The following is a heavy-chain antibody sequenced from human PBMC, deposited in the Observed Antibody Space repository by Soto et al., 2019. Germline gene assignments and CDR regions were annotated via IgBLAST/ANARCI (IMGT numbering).Heavy chain of an antibody. D-gene: IGHD2-2*01. Sequence: GGSLRLSCAASGFTFRSYAMHWVRQAPGKGLEWVAVISYDGSNKYYADSVKGRFTISRDNSKNTLYLQMNSLRAEDTAVYYCARDLLRYCSSTSCHPGVYWGQGTLVTVSS. J-gene: IGHJ4*02. CDR1: GFTFRSYA. V-gene: IGHV3-30-3*01. CDR2: ISYDGSNK. CDR3: ARDLLRYCSSTSCHPGVY.